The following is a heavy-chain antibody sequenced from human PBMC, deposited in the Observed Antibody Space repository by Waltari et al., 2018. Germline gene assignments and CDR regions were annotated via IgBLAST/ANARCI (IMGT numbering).Heavy chain of an antibody. CDR1: GFTFSYYA. CDR3: AEVDSSGWYDAFDI. J-gene: IGHJ3*02. V-gene: IGHV3-23*03. CDR2: IYSGGRDT. Sequence: EVQLLESGGGLVQPGGSLRLSCAASGFTFSYYAMSWVRQAPGKGLEWVSVIYSGGRDTYYADSVQGRFIISRDNSKNTVYLQMDSLRAEDTAVYYCAEVDSSGWYDAFDIWGQGTMVIVSS. D-gene: IGHD6-19*01.